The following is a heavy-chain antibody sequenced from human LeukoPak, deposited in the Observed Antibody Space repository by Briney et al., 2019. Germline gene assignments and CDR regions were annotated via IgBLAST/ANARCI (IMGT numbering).Heavy chain of an antibody. CDR3: ARSSDPLGWLFY. Sequence: GGSLRLSCAVSRFRFSNYAMSWVRQAPGKGLEWVALTSYDGSTKYYADSVKGRFTISRDNAKNSLYLQMNSLRAEDTAVYYCARSSDPLGWLFYWGQGTLVTVSS. J-gene: IGHJ4*02. CDR2: TSYDGSTK. D-gene: IGHD4-23*01. CDR1: RFRFSNYA. V-gene: IGHV3-30-3*01.